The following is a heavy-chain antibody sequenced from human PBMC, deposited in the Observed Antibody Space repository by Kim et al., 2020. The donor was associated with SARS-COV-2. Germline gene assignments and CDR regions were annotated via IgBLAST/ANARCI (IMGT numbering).Heavy chain of an antibody. J-gene: IGHJ4*02. CDR1: GYTFTGYY. CDR3: ARELIYCPSPDCPFGDD. V-gene: IGHV1-2*02. CDR2: LNPNTADT. D-gene: IGHD2-8*01. Sequence: ASVKVSCKASGYTFTGYYIHWLRQAPGQGLEWMGWLNPNTADTQYTQRFQGRITMTRDTSISTAYMELRRLTSDDTAVYYCARELIYCPSPDCPFGDDWGQGTLVAVSS.